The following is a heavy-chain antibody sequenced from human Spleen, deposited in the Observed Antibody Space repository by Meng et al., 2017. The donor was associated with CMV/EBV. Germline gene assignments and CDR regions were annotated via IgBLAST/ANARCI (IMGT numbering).Heavy chain of an antibody. CDR1: GFTFSRYW. V-gene: IGHV3-74*01. D-gene: IGHD3-16*01. CDR2: INSEGTSR. CDR3: ARESYTDAFDI. Sequence: GESLKISCAPSGFTFSRYWMHWVRQAPGKGLVWVSRINSEGTSRSYAGSVKGRLTTSRDNAKNTLYLQMSSLRVDDTAIYYCARESYTDAFDIWGQGIMVTVSS. J-gene: IGHJ3*02.